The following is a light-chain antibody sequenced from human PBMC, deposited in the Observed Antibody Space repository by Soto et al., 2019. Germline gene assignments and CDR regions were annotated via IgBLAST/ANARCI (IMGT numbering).Light chain of an antibody. Sequence: ETLMTQSPATLSVSPGERATLSCRASQSVNNNLAWYQQKLGQAPRVLTYGASTRATGIPARFSGSGSGTEFTLTVSSLQSEDFAVYYCQQYNNWPITFGQGTRLEIK. CDR3: QQYNNWPIT. CDR2: GAS. V-gene: IGKV3-15*01. CDR1: QSVNNN. J-gene: IGKJ5*01.